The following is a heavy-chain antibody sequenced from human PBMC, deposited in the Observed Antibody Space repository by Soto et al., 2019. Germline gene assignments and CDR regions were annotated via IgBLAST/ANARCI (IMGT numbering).Heavy chain of an antibody. V-gene: IGHV5-51*01. D-gene: IGHD3-22*01. CDR1: GYSFTSDW. CDR2: IYPGDSDT. CDR3: ARSGYYYGMDV. J-gene: IGHJ6*02. Sequence: GESLKISCKGSGYSFTSDWIGWVRQMPGKGLEWMGIIYPGDSDTRYSPSFQGQVTISADKSISTAYLQWSSLKASDTAIYDGARSGYYYGMDVWGQGTTVTVSS.